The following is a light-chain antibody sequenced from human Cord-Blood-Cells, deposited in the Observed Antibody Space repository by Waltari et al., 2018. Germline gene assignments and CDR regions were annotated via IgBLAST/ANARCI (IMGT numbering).Light chain of an antibody. J-gene: IGKJ2*01. CDR1: QSVSSSY. CDR2: GAS. V-gene: IGKV3-20*01. Sequence: DIVLTQSPGTLSLSPGERATFSCRASQSVSSSYLAWYQQKPGQAPRLLIYGASSRATGIPDRFSGSGSGTDFTLTISRLEPEDFAVYYCQQYGSPYTFGQGTKLEIK. CDR3: QQYGSPYT.